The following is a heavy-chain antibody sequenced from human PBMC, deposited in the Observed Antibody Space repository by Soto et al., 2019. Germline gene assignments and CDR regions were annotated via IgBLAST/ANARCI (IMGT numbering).Heavy chain of an antibody. J-gene: IGHJ3*02. CDR1: GYTFTSYY. Sequence: ASVKVSCKASGYTFTSYYMHWVRQAPGQGLEWMGIINPSGGSTSYAQKFQGRVTMTRDTSTSTVYMELSSLRSEDTAVYYCARDTAVAGVDYAFDIWGQGTMVTVS. CDR3: ARDTAVAGVDYAFDI. D-gene: IGHD6-19*01. CDR2: INPSGGST. V-gene: IGHV1-46*01.